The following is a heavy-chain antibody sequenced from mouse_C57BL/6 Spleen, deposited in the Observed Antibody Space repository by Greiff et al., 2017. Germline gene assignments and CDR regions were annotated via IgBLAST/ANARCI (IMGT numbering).Heavy chain of an antibody. CDR2: IDPEDGET. J-gene: IGHJ2*01. Sequence: VQLQQSGAELVKPGASVKLSCTASGFNFNDYSMHWVKQRPEQGLEWIGRIDPEDGETTYAPKFQGKATITEDTSSNTAYLQRSSLTTEETAVYYYARSLSLRDPDCDYWGQGTTLTVSS. CDR1: GFNFNDYS. D-gene: IGHD6-2*01. V-gene: IGHV14-2*01. CDR3: ARSLSLRDPDCDY.